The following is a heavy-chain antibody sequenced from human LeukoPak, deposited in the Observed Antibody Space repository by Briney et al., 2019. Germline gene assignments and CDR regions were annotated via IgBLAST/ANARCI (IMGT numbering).Heavy chain of an antibody. CDR3: ARIDRDFHYMDV. V-gene: IGHV3-48*03. Sequence: PGGSLRLSCEASGFSFSTREMNWVRQAPGKGPEWVSYIISSGSTIYYADSVQGRFTTSRDNARNLLFLQMNSLRPEDTGVYYCARIDRDFHYMDVWGKGTTVTVSS. CDR1: GFSFSTRE. J-gene: IGHJ6*03. CDR2: IISSGSTI. D-gene: IGHD3-22*01.